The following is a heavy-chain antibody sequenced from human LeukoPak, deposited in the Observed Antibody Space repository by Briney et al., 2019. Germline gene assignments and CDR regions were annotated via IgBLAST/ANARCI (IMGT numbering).Heavy chain of an antibody. D-gene: IGHD1-26*01. J-gene: IGHJ3*02. CDR1: GYTFTSYA. CDR2: INTNTGNP. Sequence: GASVKVSCKASGYTFTSYAMNWVRQAPGQGLEWMGRINTNTGNPTYAQGFTGRFVFSLDTSVSTAYLQISSLKAEDTAVYYCATIVGATNFGAFDIWGQGTMVTVPS. CDR3: ATIVGATNFGAFDI. V-gene: IGHV7-4-1*02.